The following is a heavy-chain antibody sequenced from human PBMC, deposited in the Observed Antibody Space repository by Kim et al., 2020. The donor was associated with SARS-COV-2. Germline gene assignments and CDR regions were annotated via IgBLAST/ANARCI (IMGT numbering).Heavy chain of an antibody. V-gene: IGHV3-23*01. CDR3: AKEDNWNYGYYDILTGSQKVTYYFDY. CDR1: GFTFSSYA. CDR2: ISGSGGST. J-gene: IGHJ4*02. Sequence: GGSLRLSCAASGFTFSSYAMSWVRQAPGKGLEWVSAISGSGGSTYYADSVKGRFTISRDNSKNTLYLQMNSLRAEDTAVYYCAKEDNWNYGYYDILTGSQKVTYYFDYWGQGTLVTVSS. D-gene: IGHD3-9*01.